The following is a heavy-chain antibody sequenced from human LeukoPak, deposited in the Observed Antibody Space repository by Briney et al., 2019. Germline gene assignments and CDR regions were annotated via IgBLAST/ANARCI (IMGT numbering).Heavy chain of an antibody. CDR2: IGSTGSTI. Sequence: GGSLRLSCAASGFTFSSYTMNWVRQAPGKGLEWLSYIGSTGSTIYYADSVKGRFTISRDNAKNSLYLQMNSLRADDTAVYYCATVHFGYFTFWGQGTLVPVSS. CDR3: ATVHFGYFTF. CDR1: GFTFSSYT. V-gene: IGHV3-48*01. D-gene: IGHD3-3*01. J-gene: IGHJ4*02.